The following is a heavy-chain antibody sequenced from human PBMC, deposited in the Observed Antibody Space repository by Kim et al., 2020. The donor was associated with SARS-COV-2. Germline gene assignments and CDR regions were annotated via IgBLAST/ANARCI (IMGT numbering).Heavy chain of an antibody. Sequence: GGSLRLSCAASGFTFSSYSMHWVRQAPGKGLEWVAVISYDGSNKYYADSVKGRFTISRDNSKNTLYLQMNSLRAEDTAVYYCARGRGGSYYYGMDVWGQGTTVTVSS. D-gene: IGHD1-26*01. CDR3: ARGRGGSYYYGMDV. CDR2: ISYDGSNK. V-gene: IGHV3-30-3*01. CDR1: GFTFSSYS. J-gene: IGHJ6*02.